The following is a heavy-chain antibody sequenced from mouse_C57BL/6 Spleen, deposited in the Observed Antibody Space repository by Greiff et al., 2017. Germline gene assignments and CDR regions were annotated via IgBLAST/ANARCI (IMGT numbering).Heavy chain of an antibody. V-gene: IGHV1-55*01. D-gene: IGHD1-1*01. CDR3: AQSGDGSYLYFDV. Sequence: QVQLQQPGAELVKPGASVKTSCKASGYTFTSYWITWVTQRPGQGLEWIGDIYLGSGSINYNENFKSKATLTVDTSSSTAFIQLSSLTSADSAVYCCAQSGDGSYLYFDVWGTGTTVTVSS. CDR2: IYLGSGSI. CDR1: GYTFTSYW. J-gene: IGHJ1*03.